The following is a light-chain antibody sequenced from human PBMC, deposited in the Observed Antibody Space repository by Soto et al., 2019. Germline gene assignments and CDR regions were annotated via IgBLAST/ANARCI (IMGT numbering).Light chain of an antibody. CDR2: AAS. Sequence: IQLTQSPSSPSASVGARVTITCRASQGISSYLAWYQQKPGKAPKLLIYAASTLQSGVPSRFSGSRSCTDFTLTIISLQPEAFATYYFQQLNSYPFTFGPGTKVVI. CDR3: QQLNSYPFT. J-gene: IGKJ3*01. CDR1: QGISSY. V-gene: IGKV1-9*01.